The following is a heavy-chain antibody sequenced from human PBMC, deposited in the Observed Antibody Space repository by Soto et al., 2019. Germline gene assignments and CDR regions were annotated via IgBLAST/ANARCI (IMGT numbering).Heavy chain of an antibody. J-gene: IGHJ4*02. V-gene: IGHV5-10-1*01. CDR1: GYSFTSYW. CDR2: IDPSDSYT. D-gene: IGHD4-4*01. CDR3: ACLGGGTTVLDY. Sequence: GESLKISCKGSGYSFTSYWISWVRQMPGKGLEWMGRIDPSDSYTNYSPSFQGHVTISADKSISTAYLQWSSLKASDTAMYYCACLGGGTTVLDYWGQGTLVTVSS.